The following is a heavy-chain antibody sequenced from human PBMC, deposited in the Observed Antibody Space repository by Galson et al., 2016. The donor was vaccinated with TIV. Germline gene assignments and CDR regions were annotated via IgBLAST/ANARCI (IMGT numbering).Heavy chain of an antibody. D-gene: IGHD1-26*01. CDR1: DDSFSTNSYY. CDR3: ARWADSGSYYEYFHH. CDR2: ISTTGTT. J-gene: IGHJ1*01. Sequence: TLSLTCTVSDDSFSTNSYYWTWIRQPAGKGLEWIGYISTTGTTNYNPSLKSRVAISMDTSKSQFSLKFSSVTAADTAVYYCARWADSGSYYEYFHHWGQGTLVTVSS. V-gene: IGHV4-61*09.